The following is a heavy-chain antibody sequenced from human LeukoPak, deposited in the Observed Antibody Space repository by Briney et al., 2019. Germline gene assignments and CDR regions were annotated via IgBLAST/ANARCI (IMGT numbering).Heavy chain of an antibody. Sequence: GGSLRLSCAASGFTFSSYWMHWVRQPPGKGLVWISRINSDGSSTNYADSVKGRFTISRDNAKNTLYLQVKSLRAEDTAVYYCARGPSGWGSLDSWGQGTLVTVSS. V-gene: IGHV3-74*01. CDR3: ARGPSGWGSLDS. D-gene: IGHD7-27*01. CDR1: GFTFSSYW. J-gene: IGHJ4*02. CDR2: INSDGSST.